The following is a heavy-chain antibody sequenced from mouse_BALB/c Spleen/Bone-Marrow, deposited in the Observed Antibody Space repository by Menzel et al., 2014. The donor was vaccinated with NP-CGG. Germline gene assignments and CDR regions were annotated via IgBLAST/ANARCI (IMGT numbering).Heavy chain of an antibody. Sequence: EVQLQQSGAELVTPGASVKLSCTASGFNIKDTYMHWVKQRPEQGLEWIGRIDPANGNTKYDPKFQGKATITADTSSNTAYLQLSSLTSEDTAVYYCAAYYRYLAWFAYWGQGTLVTVSA. J-gene: IGHJ3*01. CDR2: IDPANGNT. V-gene: IGHV14-3*02. CDR3: AAYYRYLAWFAY. CDR1: GFNIKDTY. D-gene: IGHD2-14*01.